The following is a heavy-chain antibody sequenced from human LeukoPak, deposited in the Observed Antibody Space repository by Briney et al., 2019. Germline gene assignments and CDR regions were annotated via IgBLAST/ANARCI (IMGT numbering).Heavy chain of an antibody. CDR1: GFAFSSYA. CDR3: AKDLRRYRNHYFDY. V-gene: IGHV3-23*01. CDR2: ISGSGGGT. Sequence: GGSLRRSCAASGFAFSSYAMSWVRQAPEKGLEWVSTISGSGGGTYYADSVKGRFTISRDDSKNTLHLQMNSLRAEDTAVYYCAKDLRRYRNHYFDYWGQGTLVTVSS. D-gene: IGHD1-1*01. J-gene: IGHJ4*02.